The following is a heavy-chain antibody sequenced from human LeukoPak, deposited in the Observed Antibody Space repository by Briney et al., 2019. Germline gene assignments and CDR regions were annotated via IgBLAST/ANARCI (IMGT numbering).Heavy chain of an antibody. J-gene: IGHJ4*02. CDR1: GFTFDDYA. CDR2: ISWNSGSI. D-gene: IGHD3-22*01. Sequence: GRSLRLSCAASGFTFDDYAMHWVRQAPGKGLEWVSGISWNSGSIGYADSVKGRFTISRDNAKNSLYLQMNSLRAEDTALYYCAKGSFAYYYDSSGYLDRGQGTLVTVSS. CDR3: AKGSFAYYYDSSGYLD. V-gene: IGHV3-9*01.